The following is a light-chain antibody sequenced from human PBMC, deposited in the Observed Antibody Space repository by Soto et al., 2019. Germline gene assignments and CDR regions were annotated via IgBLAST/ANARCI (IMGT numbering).Light chain of an antibody. CDR2: DGS. CDR1: QSIGDY. Sequence: IVLTQSPANLSLSPGEGATLSFRASQSIGDYVAWFQQKPGQPPRLLIYDGSNRAVGIPARFSGSASGTDSIVTISSLEHEDCAVYYCQRRSAWPLTFGGGTRVEI. CDR3: QRRSAWPLT. V-gene: IGKV3-11*01. J-gene: IGKJ4*01.